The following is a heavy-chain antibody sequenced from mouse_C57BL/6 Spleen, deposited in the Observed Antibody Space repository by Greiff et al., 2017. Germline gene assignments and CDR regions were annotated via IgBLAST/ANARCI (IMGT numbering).Heavy chain of an antibody. CDR1: GYTFTSYW. CDR2: IYPSDSET. CDR3: AREDYGSSYGFAY. J-gene: IGHJ3*01. D-gene: IGHD1-1*01. Sequence: VQLQQPGAELVRPGSSVKLSCKASGYTFTSYWRDWVKQRPGQGLEWIGNIYPSDSETHYNQKFKDKATLTVDKSSSTAYMQLSSLTSEDSAVYYCAREDYGSSYGFAYWGQGTLVTVSA. V-gene: IGHV1-61*01.